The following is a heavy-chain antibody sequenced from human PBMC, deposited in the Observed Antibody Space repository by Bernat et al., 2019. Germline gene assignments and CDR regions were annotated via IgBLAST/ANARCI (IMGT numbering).Heavy chain of an antibody. CDR1: GFTFSSYG. V-gene: IGHV3-30*18. CDR2: ISYDGSNK. J-gene: IGHJ6*02. D-gene: IGHD6-6*01. Sequence: VQLVESGGGVVQPGRSLRLSCAASGFTFSSYGMHWVRQAPGKGLEWVAVISYDGSNKYYADSVKGRFTISRDNSKNTLYLQMNSLRAEDTAVYYCAKETYSSSSSSYYYYYGMDVWGHGTTVTVS. CDR3: AKETYSSSSSSYYYYYGMDV.